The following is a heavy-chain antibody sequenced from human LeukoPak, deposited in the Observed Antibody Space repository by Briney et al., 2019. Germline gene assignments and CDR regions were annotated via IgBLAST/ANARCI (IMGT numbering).Heavy chain of an antibody. CDR2: IKQDGSEQ. J-gene: IGHJ4*02. D-gene: IGHD3-22*01. CDR1: GFNFGNYW. Sequence: GGSLRLSCGGSGFNFGNYWMTWVRQAPGKGLEWVAHIKQDGSEQSLVDSVKGLFTISRDNAKNSLYLQMNSLRAEDTALYYCVTGTFLNDRSQYRHFDRWGQGTLVSVSS. CDR3: VTGTFLNDRSQYRHFDR. V-gene: IGHV3-7*04.